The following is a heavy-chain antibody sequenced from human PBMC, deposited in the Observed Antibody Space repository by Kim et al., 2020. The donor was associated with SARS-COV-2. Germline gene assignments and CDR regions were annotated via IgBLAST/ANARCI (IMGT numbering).Heavy chain of an antibody. J-gene: IGHJ4*02. CDR3: AALVSVQVPGGI. V-gene: IGHV3-48*03. D-gene: IGHD6-6*01. Sequence: DVDYVKGRFTMSRDNAKNSVHLQMNSLRSEDTAIYYCAALVSVQVPGGIWGQGTLVTDSS.